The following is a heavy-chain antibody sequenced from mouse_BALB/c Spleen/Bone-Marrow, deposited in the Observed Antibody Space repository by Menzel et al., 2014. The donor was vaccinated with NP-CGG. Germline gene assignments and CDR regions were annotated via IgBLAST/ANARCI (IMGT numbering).Heavy chain of an antibody. J-gene: IGHJ4*01. CDR3: AIDGYYAMDY. D-gene: IGHD2-3*01. CDR2: IWRGGST. V-gene: IGHV2-5-1*01. Sequence: QVQLKQSGPSLVQPSQSLSITCTVSGFSLISYGVHWVRQSPGKGLEWLGVIWRGGSTDYNAASMSRLSIIKDNSKSQVFFKMNSLQADDTAIYYCAIDGYYAMDYWGQGTSVTVSS. CDR1: GFSLISYG.